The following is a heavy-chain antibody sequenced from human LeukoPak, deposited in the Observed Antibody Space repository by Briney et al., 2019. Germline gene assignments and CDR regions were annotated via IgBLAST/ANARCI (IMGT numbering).Heavy chain of an antibody. CDR3: ARIVTGSWFDP. CDR1: GFTFSSYS. V-gene: IGHV3-21*01. J-gene: IGHJ5*02. D-gene: IGHD1-26*01. Sequence: GALRLSCAASGFTFSSYSMNWVRQAPGKGLEWVSSISSSSSYIYYADSVKGRFTISRDNAKSSLYLQMNSLRAEDTAVYYCARIVTGSWFDPWGQGTLVTVSS. CDR2: ISSSSSYI.